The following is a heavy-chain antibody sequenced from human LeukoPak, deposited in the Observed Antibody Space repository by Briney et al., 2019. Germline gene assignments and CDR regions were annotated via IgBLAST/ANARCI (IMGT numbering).Heavy chain of an antibody. V-gene: IGHV3-7*01. Sequence: GGSLRLSCTASGFTFGDYAMSWVRQAPGKGLEWVANIKQDGSEKYYVDSVKGRFTISRDNAKNSLYLQMNSLRAEDTAVYYCARVDRERWLQLGFDYWGQGTLVTVSS. CDR1: GFTFGDYA. CDR2: IKQDGSEK. D-gene: IGHD5-24*01. J-gene: IGHJ4*02. CDR3: ARVDRERWLQLGFDY.